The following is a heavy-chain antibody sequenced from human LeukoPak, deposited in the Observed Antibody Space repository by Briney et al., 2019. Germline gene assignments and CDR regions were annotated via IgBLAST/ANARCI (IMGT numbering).Heavy chain of an antibody. CDR1: GGSISSSSYY. V-gene: IGHV4-39*07. CDR3: VRGSYPIRYYYYYMDV. Sequence: PSETLSLTCTVSGGSISSSSYYWGWIRQPPGKGLEWIGSIYYSGSTYYNPSLKSRVTISVDTSKNQFSLKLSSVTAADTAVYYCVRGSYPIRYYYYYMDVWGKGTTVTVSS. D-gene: IGHD1-26*01. CDR2: IYYSGST. J-gene: IGHJ6*03.